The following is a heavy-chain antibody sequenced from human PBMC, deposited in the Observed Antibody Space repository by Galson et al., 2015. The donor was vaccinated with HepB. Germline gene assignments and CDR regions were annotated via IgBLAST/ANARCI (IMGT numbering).Heavy chain of an antibody. CDR2: INPNSGGT. V-gene: IGHV1-2*06. CDR1: GYTFTGYY. CDR3: RGYGDYVNDAFDI. D-gene: IGHD4-17*01. Sequence: SVKVSCKASGYTFTGYYMHWVRQAPGQGLEWMGRINPNSGGTNYAQRFQGRVTMTRDTSISTAYMELSRLRSDDTAVYYCRGYGDYVNDAFDIWGQGTMVTVSS. J-gene: IGHJ3*02.